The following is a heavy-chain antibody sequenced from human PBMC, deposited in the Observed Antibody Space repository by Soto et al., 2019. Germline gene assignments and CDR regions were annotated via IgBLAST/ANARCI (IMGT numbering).Heavy chain of an antibody. Sequence: QVQLVQSGAEVKKCGSSVKVSCKASGGTFSNYPISWVRQAPGQGLEWMGGIIPIFGTVNYAQKFQGRVTITADESTSTAYMELSSLRSEDTAVYYCARGNHRWLQLWYFDLWGRGTLVTVSS. CDR2: IIPIFGTV. V-gene: IGHV1-69*12. D-gene: IGHD5-12*01. CDR3: ARGNHRWLQLWYFDL. CDR1: GGTFSNYP. J-gene: IGHJ2*01.